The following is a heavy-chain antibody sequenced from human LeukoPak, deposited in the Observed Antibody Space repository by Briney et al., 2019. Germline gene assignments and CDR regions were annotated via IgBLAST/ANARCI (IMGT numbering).Heavy chain of an antibody. V-gene: IGHV1-24*01. J-gene: IGHJ4*02. CDR1: GYTFTSYY. CDR3: ARGASRSFDY. CDR2: FDPEDGET. Sequence: GASVKVSCKASGYTFTSYYMHWVRQAPGKGLEWMGGFDPEDGETIYAQKFQGRVTMTEDTSTDTAYMELSSLRSEDTAVYYCARGASRSFDYWGQGTLVTVSS.